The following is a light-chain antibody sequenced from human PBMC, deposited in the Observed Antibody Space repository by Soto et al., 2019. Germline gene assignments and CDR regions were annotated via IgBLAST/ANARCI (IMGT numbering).Light chain of an antibody. CDR1: QSVSSY. CDR3: QKRSNWPLT. CDR2: DAS. J-gene: IGKJ5*01. Sequence: EIVLTQSPAPLSLSPGERATLSCRASQSVSSYLAWYQQKPGQAPRLLIYDASNRATGIPARFSGSGSGTDFTLTISSLEPEDFAVYYCQKRSNWPLTFGQGTRLEI. V-gene: IGKV3-11*01.